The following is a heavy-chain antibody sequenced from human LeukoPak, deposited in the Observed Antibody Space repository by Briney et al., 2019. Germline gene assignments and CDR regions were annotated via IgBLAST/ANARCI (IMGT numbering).Heavy chain of an antibody. CDR1: GFTFSRYS. CDR3: ARDRYDSSGYYCISDY. D-gene: IGHD3-22*01. J-gene: IGHJ4*02. Sequence: GGSLRLSCTASGFTFSRYSMSWVRQAPGKGLEWVSAITSGVGFIYYADSLKGRFTISRDNAKNSLYLQLNSLRVEDTAVYYCARDRYDSSGYYCISDYWGQGTLVTVAS. V-gene: IGHV3-21*01. CDR2: ITSGVGFI.